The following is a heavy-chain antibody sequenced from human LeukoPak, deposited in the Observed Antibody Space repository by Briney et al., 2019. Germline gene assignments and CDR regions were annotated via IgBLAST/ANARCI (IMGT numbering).Heavy chain of an antibody. J-gene: IGHJ6*02. V-gene: IGHV1-8*01. CDR3: ARDIMEIQLWAQYYYGMDV. Sequence: GASVKVSCKASGYTFTSYDINWVRQATGQGLEWMGWMNPNSGNTGYAQKFQGRVTMTRNTSISTAYMELSSLRSDDTAVYYCARDIMEIQLWAQYYYGMDVWGQGTTVTVSS. CDR2: MNPNSGNT. CDR1: GYTFTSYD. D-gene: IGHD5-18*01.